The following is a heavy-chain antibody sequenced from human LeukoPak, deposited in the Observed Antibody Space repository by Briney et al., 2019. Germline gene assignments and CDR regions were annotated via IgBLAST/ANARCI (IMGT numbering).Heavy chain of an antibody. CDR2: ISWNSGSL. D-gene: IGHD6-19*01. V-gene: IGHV3-9*01. CDR1: GFTFDDYA. J-gene: IGHJ3*02. Sequence: GGSLRLSCAASGFTFDDYAMHWVRQAPGKGLEWVSGISWNSGSLGYADSVKGRFTISRDNAKNSLYLQMNSLRAEDTALYYCAKGVVAVAGDDAFDIWGQGTMVTVSS. CDR3: AKGVVAVAGDDAFDI.